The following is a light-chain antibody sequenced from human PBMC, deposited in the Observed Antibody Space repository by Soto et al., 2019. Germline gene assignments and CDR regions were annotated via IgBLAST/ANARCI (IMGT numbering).Light chain of an antibody. Sequence: IQQSQSPLYLYASVEDRVTIICQASQNINNYLNWYQQKPGRDPKLLIYDASNLEAGVPSRFRGSGSGTDFTFTISRLQPEDIATYYCQQYENLPTFGQGTRLEIK. V-gene: IGKV1-33*01. CDR2: DAS. CDR3: QQYENLPT. CDR1: QNINNY. J-gene: IGKJ5*01.